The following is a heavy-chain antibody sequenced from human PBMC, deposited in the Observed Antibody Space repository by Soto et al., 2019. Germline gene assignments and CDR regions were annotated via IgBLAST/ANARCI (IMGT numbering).Heavy chain of an antibody. D-gene: IGHD2-2*01. CDR2: ILPIFGTA. CDR1: GGTFSSYA. J-gene: IGHJ4*02. CDR3: ARTEPYHHQFDY. V-gene: IGHV1-69*01. Sequence: VQLVQSGAEVKQPGSSVKVSGKASGGTFSSYAISWVRQAPGQGLEWMGGILPIFGTANYAQKFQGRITITADEATSTAYMEVSSLRSEDTAVYYCARTEPYHHQFDYWGQGTLVTVSS.